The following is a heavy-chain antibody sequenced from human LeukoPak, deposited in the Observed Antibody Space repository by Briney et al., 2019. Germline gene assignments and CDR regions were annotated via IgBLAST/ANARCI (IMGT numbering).Heavy chain of an antibody. CDR2: IYTSGSN. Sequence: PSETLSLTCAVSGGSISSGSYYWRWIRQPAGKGLEWIGRIYTSGSNNYTPSHKRRVTISVDTYKNQCSLKLSSVTAADTAVYYCARGGVPLDAFDIWGQGTMVTVSS. J-gene: IGHJ3*02. V-gene: IGHV4-61*02. CDR1: GGSISSGSYY. CDR3: ARGGVPLDAFDI. D-gene: IGHD3-10*01.